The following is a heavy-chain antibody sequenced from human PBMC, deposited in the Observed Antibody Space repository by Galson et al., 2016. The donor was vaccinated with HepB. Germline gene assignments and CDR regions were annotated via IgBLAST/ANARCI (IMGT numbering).Heavy chain of an antibody. CDR3: ARDHGYSGYEKFDC. CDR1: GFTFSSYG. V-gene: IGHV3-33*01. CDR2: IWSDGGNK. Sequence: SLRLSCAASGFTFSSYGMHWVRQAPGRGLEWVADIWSDGGNKHYADSVKGRFTISGDNSKNTLYLQMNSLRAEDTAVYYCARDHGYSGYEKFDCWGQGTLVIVSS. D-gene: IGHD5-12*01. J-gene: IGHJ4*02.